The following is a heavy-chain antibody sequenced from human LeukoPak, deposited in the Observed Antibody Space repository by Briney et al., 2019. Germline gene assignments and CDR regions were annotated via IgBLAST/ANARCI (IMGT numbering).Heavy chain of an antibody. CDR3: ASGIVGATDY. CDR2: INHSGST. D-gene: IGHD1-26*01. Sequence: PSETLSLTCAVYGGSFSGYYWSWIRQPPGKGLEWIGEINHSGSTNYNPSLKSRVTISVDTSKNQFSLKLSSVTAADPAVYYCASGIVGATDYWGQGTLVTVSS. CDR1: GGSFSGYY. V-gene: IGHV4-34*01. J-gene: IGHJ4*02.